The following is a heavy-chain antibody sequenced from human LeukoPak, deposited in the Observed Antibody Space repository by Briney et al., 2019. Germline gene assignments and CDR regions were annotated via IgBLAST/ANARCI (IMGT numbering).Heavy chain of an antibody. CDR3: ARHVGTHGYFYY. V-gene: IGHV4-59*08. D-gene: IGHD3-22*01. CDR1: GGSISSYY. CDR2: IYYSGST. J-gene: IGHJ4*02. Sequence: SSETLSLTCTVSGGSISSYYWSWIRQPPGKGLEWIGYIYYSGSTNYNPSLKSRVTISADASKNQFSLRLSSVTAADTAVYYCARHVGTHGYFYYWGQGTLVTVSS.